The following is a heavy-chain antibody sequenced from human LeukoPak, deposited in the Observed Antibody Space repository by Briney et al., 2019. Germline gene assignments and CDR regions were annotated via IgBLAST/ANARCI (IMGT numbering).Heavy chain of an antibody. Sequence: SETLSLTCTISGDSISNYHWSWIRQPPGRGLEWIGYISYTGGTDYNPSLKSRVSISLHTSKTHFSLNLTSVTAADTAVYYCVRVLSPTPSYYFDYWGQGTLVTVSS. CDR1: GDSISNYH. D-gene: IGHD3-3*02. CDR2: ISYTGGT. V-gene: IGHV4-59*01. CDR3: VRVLSPTPSYYFDY. J-gene: IGHJ4*02.